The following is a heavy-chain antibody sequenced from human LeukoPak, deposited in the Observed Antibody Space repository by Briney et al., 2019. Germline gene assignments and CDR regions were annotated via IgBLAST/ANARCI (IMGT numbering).Heavy chain of an antibody. CDR2: IFPRDSDV. D-gene: IGHD3-10*01. CDR1: GYTFTYYW. J-gene: IGHJ6*02. CDR3: VRSLPGTLLRGYGMDV. V-gene: IGHV5-51*01. Sequence: GESLKISCKTSGYTFTYYWIGWVRQTPGKGLECMGVIFPRDSDVRYSPSFQGQVTISADKSTNTAYLHWGSLKASDSAMYYCVRSLPGTLLRGYGMDVWGPGTTVTVS.